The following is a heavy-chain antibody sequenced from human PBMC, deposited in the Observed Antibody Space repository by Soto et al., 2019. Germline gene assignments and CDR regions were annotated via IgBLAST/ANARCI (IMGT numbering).Heavy chain of an antibody. CDR3: ARPYDSSDYYGGGMDV. CDR1: GGTFNNNA. J-gene: IGHJ6*02. Sequence: QVQLVQSGAEVKKPGSSVKVSCKASGGTFNNNAISWARQAPGQGLEWMGGIIPILGTANYAQKFRGRVTITADESTSTGYMDLSSLRSEDTAVYYCARPYDSSDYYGGGMDVWGQGTTVTVSS. V-gene: IGHV1-69*01. CDR2: IIPILGTA. D-gene: IGHD3-22*01.